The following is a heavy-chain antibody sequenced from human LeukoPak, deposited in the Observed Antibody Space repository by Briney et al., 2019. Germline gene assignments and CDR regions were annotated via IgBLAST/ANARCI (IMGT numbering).Heavy chain of an antibody. CDR3: ATPPAISKTANY. J-gene: IGHJ4*02. Sequence: GGSLRLSCEASGLNFNDYYMMWIRQAPGKGLEWVSHIGSTGGAILHADSVKGRFTISRDNAKRSVYLQMDSLTVEDTAVYYCATPPAISKTANYWGQGTLVTVSS. CDR2: IGSTGGAI. D-gene: IGHD1-14*01. CDR1: GLNFNDYY. V-gene: IGHV3-11*01.